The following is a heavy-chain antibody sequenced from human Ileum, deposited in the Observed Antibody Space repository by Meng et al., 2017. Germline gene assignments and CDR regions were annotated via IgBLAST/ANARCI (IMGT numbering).Heavy chain of an antibody. Sequence: GQAVESGGGLVQPGGALRLYFAGSGFTFSSYWMHWVRQAPGKGLVWVSRINSDGSSTSYADSVKGRFTISRDNAKNTLYLQMNSLRAEDTAVYYCARGYDSGDYWGQGTLVTVSS. CDR2: INSDGSST. CDR3: ARGYDSGDY. CDR1: GFTFSSYW. D-gene: IGHD3-22*01. J-gene: IGHJ4*02. V-gene: IGHV3-74*01.